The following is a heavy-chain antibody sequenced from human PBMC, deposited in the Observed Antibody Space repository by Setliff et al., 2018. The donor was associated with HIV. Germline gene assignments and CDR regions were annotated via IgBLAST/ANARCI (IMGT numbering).Heavy chain of an antibody. CDR1: GGSISSGNYY. Sequence: SETLSLTCTVSGGSISSGNYYWSWIRQPAGKGLEWIGHISTSGRTNYNPSIMSRLTISVDTSKNQFSLKLSSVTAADTAVYHCAKRTFGSGRLDPWGKGTLVTVSS. D-gene: IGHD3-16*01. J-gene: IGHJ5*02. V-gene: IGHV4-61*09. CDR3: AKRTFGSGRLDP. CDR2: ISTSGRT.